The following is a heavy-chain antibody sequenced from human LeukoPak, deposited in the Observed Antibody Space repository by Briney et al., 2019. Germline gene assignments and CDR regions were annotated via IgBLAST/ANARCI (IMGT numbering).Heavy chain of an antibody. CDR1: GGSLSSYY. V-gene: IGHV4-59*01. D-gene: IGHD3-10*01. J-gene: IGHJ5*02. Sequence: SETLSLTCTVSGGSLSSYYWSWIRQPPGKGLEWIGYIYYSGSTNYNPSLKSRVTISVDTSKDQFSLKLSSVTAADTAVYYCARESYYDSNWFDPWGQGTLVTVSS. CDR2: IYYSGST. CDR3: ARESYYDSNWFDP.